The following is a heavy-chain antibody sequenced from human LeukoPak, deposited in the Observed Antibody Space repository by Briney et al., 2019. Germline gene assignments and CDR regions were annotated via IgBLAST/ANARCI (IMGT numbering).Heavy chain of an antibody. CDR1: GYSFTSYW. CDR3: ARLTNTGWYSFDY. D-gene: IGHD6-19*01. CDR2: IYPGDSDT. J-gene: IGHJ4*02. Sequence: GESLKISCKVSGYSFTSYWIGWVRQMPGKGLEWMAIIYPGDSDTRFSPSFQGQVTISADKSISTAYLQWHSLKASDTAIYFCARLTNTGWYSFDYWGQGTLVTVSS. V-gene: IGHV5-51*01.